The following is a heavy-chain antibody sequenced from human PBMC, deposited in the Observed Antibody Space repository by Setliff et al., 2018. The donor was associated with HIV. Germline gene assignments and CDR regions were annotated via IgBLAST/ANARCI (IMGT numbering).Heavy chain of an antibody. CDR2: IYYSGST. CDR1: GGSISSSSYY. D-gene: IGHD2-2*01. V-gene: IGHV4-39*07. CDR3: ARETRSSFAMDDASDI. Sequence: SETLSLTCTVSGGSISSSSYYWGWIRQPPGKGLEWIGSIYYSGSTYSNPSLKSRVTISVDTSKNQFSLKLSSVTAADTAVYYCARETRSSFAMDDASDIWGQGTMVTVSS. J-gene: IGHJ3*02.